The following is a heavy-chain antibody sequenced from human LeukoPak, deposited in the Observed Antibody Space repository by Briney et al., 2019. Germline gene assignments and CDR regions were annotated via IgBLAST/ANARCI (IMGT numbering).Heavy chain of an antibody. D-gene: IGHD6-13*01. CDR1: GGSFSGYY. CDR2: INHSGST. J-gene: IGHJ6*03. Sequence: PSETLSLTCAVYGGSFSGYYWSWIRQPPGKGLEWIRKINHSGSTNYNPSLKSRVTISVDTSKNQFSLKLSSVTAADTAVYYCARGVAQTGYSSSWYPYYYYYYMDVWGKGTTVTVSS. CDR3: ARGVAQTGYSSSWYPYYYYYYMDV. V-gene: IGHV4-34*01.